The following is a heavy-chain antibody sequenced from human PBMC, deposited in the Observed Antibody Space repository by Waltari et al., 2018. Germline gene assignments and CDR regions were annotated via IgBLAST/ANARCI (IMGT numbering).Heavy chain of an antibody. J-gene: IGHJ4*02. D-gene: IGHD3-10*01. CDR3: AKDTRGSGSYNY. Sequence: EVQLLESGGGLVQPGGSLRLSCAASGFTFSSYAMSWVRQAPGKGLECVSVIYSGGSTYYADSVKGRFTISRDNSKNTLYLQMNSLRAEDTAVYYCAKDTRGSGSYNYWGQGTLVTVSS. CDR1: GFTFSSYA. CDR2: IYSGGST. V-gene: IGHV3-23*03.